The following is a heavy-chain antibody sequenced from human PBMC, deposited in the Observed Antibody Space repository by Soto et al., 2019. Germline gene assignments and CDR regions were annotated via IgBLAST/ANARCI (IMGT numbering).Heavy chain of an antibody. CDR1: GGSISSGGYS. CDR2: IYHSGST. D-gene: IGHD6-6*01. CDR3: ARVRARGYYFDY. Sequence: SETLSLTCAVSGGSISSGGYSGSWIRQPPGKGLEWIGYIYHSGSTYYNPSLKSRVTISVDRSKNQFSLKLSSVTAADTAVYYCARVRARGYYFDYWGQGTLVTVSS. J-gene: IGHJ4*02. V-gene: IGHV4-30-2*01.